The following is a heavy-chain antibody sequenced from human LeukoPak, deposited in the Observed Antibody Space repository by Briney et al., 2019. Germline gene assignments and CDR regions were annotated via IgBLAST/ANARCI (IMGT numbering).Heavy chain of an antibody. V-gene: IGHV1-24*01. Sequence: GASVKVSCKVSGYTLTELSMHWVRQAPGKGLEWMGGFDPEDGETIYAQKFQGRVTMTEDTSTDTAYMELSSLRSEDTAVYYCATIAAAGIFWFDPWGQGTLATVSS. CDR2: FDPEDGET. CDR3: ATIAAAGIFWFDP. D-gene: IGHD6-13*01. CDR1: GYTLTELS. J-gene: IGHJ5*02.